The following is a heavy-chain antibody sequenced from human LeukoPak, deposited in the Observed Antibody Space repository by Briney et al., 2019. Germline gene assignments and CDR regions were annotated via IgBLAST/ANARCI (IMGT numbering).Heavy chain of an antibody. J-gene: IGHJ6*02. D-gene: IGHD6-19*01. CDR2: ISGSGGSA. V-gene: IGHV3-23*01. CDR3: AKVRSSGWYDGMDV. CDR1: GFTFSSYA. Sequence: PGRSLRLSCAASGFTFSSYAMHWVRQAPGKGLEWVSAISGSGGSAYYADSMKGRFTISRDNSKNTLYLQMNSLRAEDTAMYYCAKVRSSGWYDGMDVWGQGTTVTVSS.